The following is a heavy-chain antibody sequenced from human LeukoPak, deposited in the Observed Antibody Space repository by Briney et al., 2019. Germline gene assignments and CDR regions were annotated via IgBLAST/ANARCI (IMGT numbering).Heavy chain of an antibody. D-gene: IGHD2-2*01. Sequence: ASAKLSCKASGYTFTSYYMHWVRQAPGQGLEWMGIINPSGGSTSYAQKFQGRVTMTRDTSTSTVYMELSSLRSEDTAVYYCARELGYCSSTSCPIPDYWGQGTLVTVSS. CDR1: GYTFTSYY. CDR2: INPSGGST. V-gene: IGHV1-46*01. CDR3: ARELGYCSSTSCPIPDY. J-gene: IGHJ4*02.